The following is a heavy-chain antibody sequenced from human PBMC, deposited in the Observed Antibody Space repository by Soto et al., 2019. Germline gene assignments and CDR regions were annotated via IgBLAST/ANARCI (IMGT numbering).Heavy chain of an antibody. CDR3: AREGLSNWHDY. V-gene: IGHV3-33*01. CDR1: GFTFSTYG. D-gene: IGHD6-13*01. Sequence: QVQLVESGGGVVQPGRSVRLSCAASGFTFSTYGMHWVRQAPGKGLEWVAVIWYDGSIQYYAASVKGRFTISRDNSKNTLYLQMNSLRAEDTAVYYCAREGLSNWHDYWGQGTLVTVSS. J-gene: IGHJ4*02. CDR2: IWYDGSIQ.